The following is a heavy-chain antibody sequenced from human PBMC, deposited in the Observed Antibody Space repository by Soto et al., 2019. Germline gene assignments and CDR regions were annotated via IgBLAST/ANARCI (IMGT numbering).Heavy chain of an antibody. CDR2: IWYDGSNK. J-gene: IGHJ4*02. CDR3: ARDLHHYFDY. CDR1: GFTFSSYG. V-gene: IGHV3-33*01. Sequence: QVQLVESGGGVVQPGRSLRLSCAASGFTFSSYGMHWVRQAPGKGLEWVAVIWYDGSNKYYADSVKGRFTISRDNYKNTLYLQMNSLRAEDTAVYYCARDLHHYFDYWGQGTLVTVSS.